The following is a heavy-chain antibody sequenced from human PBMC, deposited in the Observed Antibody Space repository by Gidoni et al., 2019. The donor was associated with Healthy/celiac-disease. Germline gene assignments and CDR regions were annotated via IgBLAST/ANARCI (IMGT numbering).Heavy chain of an antibody. V-gene: IGHV4-39*01. CDR2: IYYSGST. J-gene: IGHJ5*02. D-gene: IGHD3-22*01. CDR1: GGSISSSSYY. CDR3: ARHDDVMIVVVKGYNWFDP. Sequence: QLQLQESGPGLVKPSETLSLTCTVSGGSISSSSYYWGWIRQPPGKGLEWIGSIYYSGSTYYNPSLKSRVTISVDTSKNQFSLKLSSVTAADTAVYYCARHDDVMIVVVKGYNWFDPWGQGTLVTVSS.